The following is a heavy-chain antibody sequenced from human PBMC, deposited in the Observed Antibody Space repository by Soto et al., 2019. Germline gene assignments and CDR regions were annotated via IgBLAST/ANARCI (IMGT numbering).Heavy chain of an antibody. V-gene: IGHV3-30-3*01. J-gene: IGHJ4*02. CDR3: ARQSARGFSSGWYSDY. CDR1: GFTFSSYA. CDR2: ISYDGSNK. Sequence: PGGSLRLSCAASGFTFSSYAMHWVRQAPGKGLEWVAVISYDGSNKYYADSVKGRFTISRDNSKNTLYLQMNSLRAEDTAVYYCARQSARGFSSGWYSDYWGQGTLVTVSS. D-gene: IGHD6-19*01.